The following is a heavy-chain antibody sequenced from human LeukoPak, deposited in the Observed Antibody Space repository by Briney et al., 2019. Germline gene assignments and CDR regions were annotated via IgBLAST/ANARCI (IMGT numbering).Heavy chain of an antibody. D-gene: IGHD3-10*01. CDR2: INSDGSST. J-gene: IGHJ4*01. CDR3: ARAVYYSNYLGY. Sequence: GGSLRLSCAASGFTFSSYWMHWVRQAPGKGQVWVSRINSDGSSTNYADSVKGRFTISRDNAKNTLYLQMNSLRAEDTAMYYCARAVYYSNYLGYWGQGTLVTVSS. CDR1: GFTFSSYW. V-gene: IGHV3-74*01.